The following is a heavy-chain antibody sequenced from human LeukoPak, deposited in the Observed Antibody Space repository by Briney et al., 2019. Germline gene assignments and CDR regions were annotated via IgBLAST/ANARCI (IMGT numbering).Heavy chain of an antibody. CDR1: GASVRSGSYY. D-gene: IGHD3-16*01. V-gene: IGHV4-61*01. CDR3: ASYDYVWGSLDF. J-gene: IGHJ4*02. CDR2: IYHTGST. Sequence: PSETLSLTCTVSGASVRSGSYYWTWIRQPPGEGLEWIGDIYHTGSTNYNPSLKSRVTFSLDKSKNHFALKLTSVTVADTAIYYCASYDYVWGSLDFWGQGTQVPVSS.